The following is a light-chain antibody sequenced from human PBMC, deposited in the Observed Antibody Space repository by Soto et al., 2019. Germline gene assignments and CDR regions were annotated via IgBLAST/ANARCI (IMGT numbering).Light chain of an antibody. CDR3: QHYNSYSEA. CDR2: KAS. V-gene: IGKV1-5*03. J-gene: IGKJ1*01. CDR1: QSVSNW. Sequence: DIQMTQSPSTLSASVGERVTITCRASQSVSNWLAWYQQKPGKAPKLLIYKASTLKSGVPSRFSGSGSGTEFTLTISSLQPDDFATYYCQHYNSYSEAFGQGTRWIS.